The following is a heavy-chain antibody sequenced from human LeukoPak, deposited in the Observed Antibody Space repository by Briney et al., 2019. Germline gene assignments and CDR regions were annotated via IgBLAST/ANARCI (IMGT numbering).Heavy chain of an antibody. CDR2: IYYSGTT. Sequence: PSETLSLTCTVSGGSISSYYWGWVRQPPGKGLEWIGTIYYSGTTFYNPSLKSRVTISVDSSKNQFSLKLTSVTAADTAVYYCARLVSAGSPVAGEVDYWGQGTLVTVSS. J-gene: IGHJ4*02. D-gene: IGHD6-19*01. V-gene: IGHV4-39*01. CDR3: ARLVSAGSPVAGEVDY. CDR1: GGSISSYY.